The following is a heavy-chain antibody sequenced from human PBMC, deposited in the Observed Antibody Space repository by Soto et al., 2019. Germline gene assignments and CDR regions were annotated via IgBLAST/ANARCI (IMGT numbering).Heavy chain of an antibody. CDR2: IWYDGSNK. D-gene: IGHD3-10*01. J-gene: IGHJ5*02. CDR3: ARDRHDYGSGSLNWFDP. V-gene: IGHV3-33*01. CDR1: GFTFSSYG. Sequence: QVQLVESGGGVVQPGRSLRLSCAASGFTFSSYGMHWVRQAPGKGLEWVAVIWYDGSNKYYADSVKGRFTISRDNSKNTLYLQMNSLRAEDTAVYYCARDRHDYGSGSLNWFDPWGQGTLVTVSS.